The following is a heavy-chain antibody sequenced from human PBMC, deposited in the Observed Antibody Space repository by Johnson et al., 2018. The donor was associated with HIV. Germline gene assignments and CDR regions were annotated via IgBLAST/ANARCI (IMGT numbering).Heavy chain of an antibody. Sequence: QLVESGGGLIQPGGSLRLSCAVSGFTVSTKYMTWVRQAPGKGLEWVSVIYSGGSTYYTDSVKGRFTISRDNSKNTLYLQMNSLRAGDTAVYYCARVGYHDAFDIWGQGTMVTVSS. CDR1: GFTVSTKY. D-gene: IGHD3-16*02. J-gene: IGHJ3*02. CDR2: IYSGGST. CDR3: ARVGYHDAFDI. V-gene: IGHV3-53*01.